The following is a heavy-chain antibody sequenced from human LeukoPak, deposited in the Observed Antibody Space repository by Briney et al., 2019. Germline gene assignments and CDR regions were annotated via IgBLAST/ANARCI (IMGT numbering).Heavy chain of an antibody. D-gene: IGHD3-9*01. Sequence: SETLSLMCAVYGGSFSGYYGSWIRQYPGKGLEWIGSIFYSGSTYYNPSLKSRFTISVDTSKNQFSLKLSSVTAADTAVYYCAREYSDILTGYYLFDSWGQGTLVTVSS. CDR1: GGSFSGYY. CDR2: IFYSGST. CDR3: AREYSDILTGYYLFDS. J-gene: IGHJ4*02. V-gene: IGHV4-31*11.